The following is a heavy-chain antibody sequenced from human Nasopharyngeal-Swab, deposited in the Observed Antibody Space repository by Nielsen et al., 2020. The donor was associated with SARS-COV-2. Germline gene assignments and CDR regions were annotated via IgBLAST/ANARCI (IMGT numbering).Heavy chain of an antibody. CDR2: ISYDGSNK. V-gene: IGHV3-30-3*02. J-gene: IGHJ5*02. CDR3: AKDIGQIAVAGPGWFDP. Sequence: WIRQPPGKGLEWVAVISYDGSNKYYADSVKGRFTISRDNSKNTPYLQMNSLRAEDTAVYYCAKDIGQIAVAGPGWFDPWGQGTLVTVSS. D-gene: IGHD6-19*01.